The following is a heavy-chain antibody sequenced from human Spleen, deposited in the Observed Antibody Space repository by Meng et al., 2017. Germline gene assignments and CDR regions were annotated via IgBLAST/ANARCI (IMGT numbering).Heavy chain of an antibody. CDR2: ISATGENT. CDR1: GFTFSIYV. CDR3: AREMHRTTVTTSHTFPGVY. V-gene: IGHV3-23*01. J-gene: IGHJ4*02. Sequence: GESLKISCGASGFTFSIYVMRWVRQAPGKGLDWVSSISATGENTYYADSVKGRFTISRDNAKNSLYLQMNSLRAEDTAVYYCAREMHRTTVTTSHTFPGVYWGQGTLVTVSS. D-gene: IGHD4-17*01.